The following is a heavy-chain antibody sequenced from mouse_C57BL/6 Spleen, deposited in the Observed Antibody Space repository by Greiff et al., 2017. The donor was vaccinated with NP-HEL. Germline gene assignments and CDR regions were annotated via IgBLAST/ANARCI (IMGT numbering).Heavy chain of an antibody. D-gene: IGHD3-2*02. CDR2: IDPSDSYT. J-gene: IGHJ2*01. CDR1: GYTFTSYW. V-gene: IGHV1-50*01. CDR3: ARGAQAGDY. Sequence: QVQLQQPGAELVKPGASVKLSCKASGYTFTSYWMQWVKQRPGQGLEWIGEIDPSDSYTNYNQKFKGKATLTVDTSSSTAYMQLSSLTSEDSAVYYCARGAQAGDYWGQGTTLTVSS.